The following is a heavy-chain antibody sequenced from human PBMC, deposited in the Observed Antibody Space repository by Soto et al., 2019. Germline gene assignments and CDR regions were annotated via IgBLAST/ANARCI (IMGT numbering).Heavy chain of an antibody. Sequence: SGPTLVNPTQTLTLTCTFSGFSLSTSGVGVGWIRQPPGKALEWLALIYWDDDKRYSPSLKSRLTITKDTSKNQVVLTMTNMDPVDTATYYYARILIAVAGRRESPDFDYWGQGTLVTVSS. V-gene: IGHV2-5*02. CDR2: IYWDDDK. CDR1: GFSLSTSGVG. D-gene: IGHD6-19*01. CDR3: ARILIAVAGRRESPDFDY. J-gene: IGHJ4*02.